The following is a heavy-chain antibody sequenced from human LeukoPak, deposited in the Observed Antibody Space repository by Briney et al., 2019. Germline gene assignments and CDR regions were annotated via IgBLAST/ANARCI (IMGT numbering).Heavy chain of an antibody. D-gene: IGHD3-10*01. CDR1: GGSVSDYY. J-gene: IGHJ3*02. Sequence: SETLSLTCTVSGGSVSDYYWSWIRQPPGKGLEWIGSIYYSGSTYYNPSLKSRVTISVDTSKNQFSLKLTSVTAADTAVYYCARVIPSWSGRPGAFDIWGQGTMVTVSS. CDR3: ARVIPSWSGRPGAFDI. CDR2: IYYSGST. V-gene: IGHV4-59*05.